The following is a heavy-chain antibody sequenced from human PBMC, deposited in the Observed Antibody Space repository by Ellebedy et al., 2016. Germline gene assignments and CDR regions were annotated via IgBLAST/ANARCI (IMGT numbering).Heavy chain of an antibody. CDR2: IMQDGSEK. V-gene: IGHV3-7*01. J-gene: IGHJ4*02. Sequence: GESLKISXAASGFTLSTYWMSWVRQAPGKGLEWVANIMQDGSEKYYVDSVKGRFTISRDNAKNSLFLQMNSLRVEDTAVYYCARGWVDCSSGRCYPFDCWGQGTLVTVSS. CDR3: ARGWVDCSSGRCYPFDC. D-gene: IGHD2-15*01. CDR1: GFTLSTYW.